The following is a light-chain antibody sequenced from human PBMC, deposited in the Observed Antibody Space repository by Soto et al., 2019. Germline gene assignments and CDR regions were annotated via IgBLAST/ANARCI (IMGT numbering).Light chain of an antibody. V-gene: IGKV3-20*01. Sequence: EIVLTQSPGTLSLSPEERATLSCRASQSIGSSYLAWYQQKPGQAPRLLIYGASTRATGIPDRFSGSGSGTDFTLTINRVAPEDSAVYYCQQYVSLPITFGQGTRLEIK. CDR2: GAS. CDR3: QQYVSLPIT. CDR1: QSIGSSY. J-gene: IGKJ5*01.